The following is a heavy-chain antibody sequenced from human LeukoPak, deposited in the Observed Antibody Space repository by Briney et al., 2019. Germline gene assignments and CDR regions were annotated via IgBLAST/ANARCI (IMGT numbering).Heavy chain of an antibody. CDR1: GFTFSTYW. V-gene: IGHV3-74*01. CDR3: AREVSGNWNYGCDY. J-gene: IGHJ4*02. Sequence: GGSLRLSCAASGFTFSTYWMHWGRQAPGKGLGWVSSMNSDGSNTTYADSVKGRFTISRDNAKNTLYLHMNSLRVEDTAVYYCAREVSGNWNYGCDYWGQGTLVTVSS. CDR2: MNSDGSNT. D-gene: IGHD1-7*01.